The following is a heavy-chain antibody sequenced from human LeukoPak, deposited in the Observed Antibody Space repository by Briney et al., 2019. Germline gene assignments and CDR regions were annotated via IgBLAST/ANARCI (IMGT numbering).Heavy chain of an antibody. Sequence: PSETLSLTCAVYGGSFSGYYWSWIRQPPGKGLEWIGEINHSGSTNYNPSLKSQVTISVDTSKNQFSLKLSSVTAADTAVYYCARRTHNNAGYYYYYYMDVWGKGTTVTVSS. V-gene: IGHV4-34*01. D-gene: IGHD1-14*01. J-gene: IGHJ6*03. CDR3: ARRTHNNAGYYYYYYMDV. CDR2: INHSGST. CDR1: GGSFSGYY.